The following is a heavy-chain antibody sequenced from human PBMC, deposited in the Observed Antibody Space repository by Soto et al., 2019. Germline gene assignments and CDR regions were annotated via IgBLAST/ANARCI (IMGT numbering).Heavy chain of an antibody. CDR2: ICYSGST. D-gene: IGHD6-13*01. Sequence: SETLSLTCTVSGCSISSGGYCWTWIRQHPGKDLEWIGNICYSGSTYYSPSLKNRLTISIDTSKNQFSLKLTSVTAADTAVYYCAAGPNLYFFDYWGQGVLVTVSS. J-gene: IGHJ4*02. CDR1: GCSISSGGYC. CDR3: AAGPNLYFFDY. V-gene: IGHV4-31*02.